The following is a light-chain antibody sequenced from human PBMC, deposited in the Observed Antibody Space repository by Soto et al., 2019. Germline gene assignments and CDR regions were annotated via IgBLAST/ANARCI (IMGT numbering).Light chain of an antibody. CDR1: QSVSSSY. V-gene: IGKV3-20*01. CDR2: GAS. Sequence: EIVLTQSPGTLSLSPGERATLSCRASQSVSSSYLAWYQQKPGQAPRLLIYGASSRATGIPDRFSGSGSGTDFTLTISGLEPGDFAVYYCQQYGSSPEWTFGQGTKVEIK. CDR3: QQYGSSPEWT. J-gene: IGKJ1*01.